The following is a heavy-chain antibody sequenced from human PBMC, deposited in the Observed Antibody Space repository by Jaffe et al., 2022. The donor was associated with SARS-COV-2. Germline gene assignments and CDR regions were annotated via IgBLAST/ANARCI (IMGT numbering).Heavy chain of an antibody. CDR3: ARSRWFGELPMIPYGMDV. V-gene: IGHV3-13*01. CDR2: IGTAGDT. Sequence: EVQLVESGGGLVQPGGSLRLSCAASGFTFSSYDMHWVRQATGKGLEWVSAIGTAGDTYYPGSVKGRFTISRENAKNSLYLQMNSLRAGDTAVYYCARSRWFGELPMIPYGMDVWGQGTTVTVSS. D-gene: IGHD3-10*01. J-gene: IGHJ6*02. CDR1: GFTFSSYD.